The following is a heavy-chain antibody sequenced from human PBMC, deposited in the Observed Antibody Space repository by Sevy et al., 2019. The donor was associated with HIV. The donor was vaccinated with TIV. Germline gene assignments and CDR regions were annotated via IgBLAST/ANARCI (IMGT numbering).Heavy chain of an antibody. CDR1: GFTFRSFS. Sequence: GGSLRLSCVASGFTFRSFSMHWVRQAPGKGLEWVAAIWYDGRTERYADSVQGRFTISRDNSKKTLHLQMNSLRVEDTALYYCARDAARVIVPTAGFDSWGQGTLVTVSS. V-gene: IGHV3-33*01. D-gene: IGHD1-1*01. CDR3: ARDAARVIVPTAGFDS. J-gene: IGHJ5*01. CDR2: IWYDGRTE.